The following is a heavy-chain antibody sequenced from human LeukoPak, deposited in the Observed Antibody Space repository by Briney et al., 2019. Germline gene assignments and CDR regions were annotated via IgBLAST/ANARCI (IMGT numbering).Heavy chain of an antibody. J-gene: IGHJ3*02. CDR3: AREARPYYYDSGDTFGI. CDR1: GGSISSYY. D-gene: IGHD3-22*01. CDR2: IYYSGST. V-gene: IGHV4-59*01. Sequence: PSETLSLTCTVSGGSISSYYWSWIRQPPGKGLEWIGYIYYSGSTNYNPSLKSRVTISVDTSKNQFSLKLSSVTAADTAVYYCAREARPYYYDSGDTFGIWGQGTMVTVSS.